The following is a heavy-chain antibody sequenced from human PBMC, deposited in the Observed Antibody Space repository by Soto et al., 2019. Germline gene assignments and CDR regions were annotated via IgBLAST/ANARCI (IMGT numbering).Heavy chain of an antibody. CDR1: GFSLSTSGMC. J-gene: IGHJ6*02. Sequence: SGPTLVNPTQTLTLTCTFSGFSLSTSGMCVSWIRQPPGKALEWLALIDWDDDKYYSTSLKTRLTISKDTSNNQVVLTMTNMDPVDTATHYCARERFSGYPSGMDVWGQGTTVTVSS. CDR3: ARERFSGYPSGMDV. V-gene: IGHV2-70*01. CDR2: IDWDDDK. D-gene: IGHD3-3*01.